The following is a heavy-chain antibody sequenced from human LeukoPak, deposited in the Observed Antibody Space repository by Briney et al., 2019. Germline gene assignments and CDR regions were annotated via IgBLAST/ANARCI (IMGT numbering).Heavy chain of an antibody. CDR2: IYYSGST. CDR3: ARRLVGATPFDY. Sequence: PSETLSLTCTVSGGSISSSSYYWGWIRQPPGKGREWIGSIYYSGSTYYNPSLKSRVTISVDTSKNQFSLKLSSVTAADTAVYYCARRLVGATPFDYWGQGTLVTVSS. CDR1: GGSISSSSYY. D-gene: IGHD1-26*01. J-gene: IGHJ4*02. V-gene: IGHV4-39*01.